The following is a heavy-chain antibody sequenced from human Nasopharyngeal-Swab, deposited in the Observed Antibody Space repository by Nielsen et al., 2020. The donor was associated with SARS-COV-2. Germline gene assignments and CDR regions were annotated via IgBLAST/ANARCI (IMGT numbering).Heavy chain of an antibody. CDR2: MNPNSGNT. D-gene: IGHD2-21*02. J-gene: IGHJ6*02. CDR3: ARGAGDSYYYYYYGMDV. CDR1: GYTFTSYD. V-gene: IGHV1-8*01. Sequence: ASVKVSCKASGYTFTSYDINWVRQATAQGLEWMGWMNPNSGNTGYAQKFQGRVTMTRNTSISTAYMELSSLRSEDTAVYYCARGAGDSYYYYYYGMDVWGQGTTVTVSS.